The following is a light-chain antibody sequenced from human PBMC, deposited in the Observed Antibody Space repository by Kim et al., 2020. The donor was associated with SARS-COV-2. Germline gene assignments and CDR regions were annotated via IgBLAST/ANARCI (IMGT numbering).Light chain of an antibody. Sequence: SPGERGTLSCRASQSISTNLAWYQQKPGQAPSLLMSDASTRATGIPARFSGSGSGTEFTLTINSLQSEDFAVYYCQQYNTWPPWTFGGGTKVDIK. J-gene: IGKJ4*01. V-gene: IGKV3-15*01. CDR2: DAS. CDR1: QSISTN. CDR3: QQYNTWPPWT.